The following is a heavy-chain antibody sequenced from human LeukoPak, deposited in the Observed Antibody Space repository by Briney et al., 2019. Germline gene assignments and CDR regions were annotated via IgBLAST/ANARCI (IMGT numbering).Heavy chain of an antibody. CDR1: GFIFSDYA. J-gene: IGHJ6*02. D-gene: IGHD6-13*01. CDR3: AKDYLGSSWYFPYYYYGMDV. Sequence: GGSLRLSCAASGFIFSDYAMAWVRQAPGKGLEWVSSVSANGATTNYADSVKGRFTISRDNSKTTLDLQMNSLRAEDTAVYYCAKDYLGSSWYFPYYYYGMDVWGQGTTVTVSS. V-gene: IGHV3-23*01. CDR2: VSANGATT.